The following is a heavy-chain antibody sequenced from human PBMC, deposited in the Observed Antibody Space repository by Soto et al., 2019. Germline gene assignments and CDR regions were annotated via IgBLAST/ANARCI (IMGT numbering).Heavy chain of an antibody. D-gene: IGHD5-18*01. J-gene: IGHJ4*02. CDR3: ARDVGYSYGYFDY. CDR2: IYHSGST. V-gene: IGHV4-38-2*02. CDR1: GYYISSGYY. Sequence: PSETLSLTYAVSGYYISSGYYWGWIRQPPGKGLEWIGSIYHSGSTYYNPSLKSRVTISVDTSKNQFSLKLSSVTAADTAVYYCARDVGYSYGYFDYWGQGTLVTVSS.